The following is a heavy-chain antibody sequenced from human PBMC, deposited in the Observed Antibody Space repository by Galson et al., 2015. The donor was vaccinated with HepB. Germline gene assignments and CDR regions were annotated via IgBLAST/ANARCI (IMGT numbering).Heavy chain of an antibody. CDR3: ARSRVRTTVTKAWFDP. D-gene: IGHD4-17*01. J-gene: IGHJ5*02. V-gene: IGHV5-51*01. CDR2: IYPGDSDT. CDR1: GSSFTSYW. Sequence: QSGAEVTKPGESLKISCKGSGSSFTSYWIGWVRQMPGKGLEWMGIIYPGDSDTRYSPSFQGQVTISADKSISTAYLQWSSLKASDTAMYYCARSRVRTTVTKAWFDPWGQGTLVTVSS.